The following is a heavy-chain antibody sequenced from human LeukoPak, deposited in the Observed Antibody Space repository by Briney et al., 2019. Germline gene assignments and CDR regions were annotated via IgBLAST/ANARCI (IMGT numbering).Heavy chain of an antibody. CDR2: IYPGDSDT. J-gene: IGHJ4*02. CDR1: GYSFTTHW. CDR3: ARTMGTSTSSPLDY. D-gene: IGHD2-2*01. V-gene: IGHV5-51*01. Sequence: GESLKISCKGSGYSFTTHWIAWVRQMPGKGLEWMGIIYPGDSDTRYSPSFQGQVTISADKSITTAYLQWSSLKASDTAIYYCARTMGTSTSSPLDYWGQGTLVTVSS.